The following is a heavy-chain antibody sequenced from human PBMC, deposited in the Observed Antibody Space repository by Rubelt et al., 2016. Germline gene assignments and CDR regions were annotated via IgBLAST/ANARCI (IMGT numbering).Heavy chain of an antibody. CDR3: ARAVYDSLLAVYYLDY. J-gene: IGHJ4*02. D-gene: IGHD3-22*01. Sequence: QVQLQQWGAGLLKPSETLSLTCAVYGGSFSGYYWSWIRQPPGKGLEWIGEINHSGSTNYNPSLKSRVTISVDTSKNQFSLNLNSVTTADTAVYYCARAVYDSLLAVYYLDYWGQGTLVTVSS. CDR1: GGSFSGYY. V-gene: IGHV4-34*01. CDR2: INHSGST.